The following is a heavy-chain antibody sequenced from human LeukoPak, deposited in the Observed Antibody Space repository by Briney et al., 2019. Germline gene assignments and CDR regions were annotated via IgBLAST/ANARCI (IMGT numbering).Heavy chain of an antibody. V-gene: IGHV3-21*01. Sequence: GGSLRLSCAASGFTFSNAWMSWVRQAPGKGLEWVSSISSSSSYKYYAYSVKGRFTISRDNAQNSLYLQMNSLRAEDTAVYYCARARDSIVVAAHYFDYWGQGTLVTVSS. J-gene: IGHJ4*02. CDR2: ISSSSSYK. D-gene: IGHD1-26*01. CDR1: GFTFSNAW. CDR3: ARARDSIVVAAHYFDY.